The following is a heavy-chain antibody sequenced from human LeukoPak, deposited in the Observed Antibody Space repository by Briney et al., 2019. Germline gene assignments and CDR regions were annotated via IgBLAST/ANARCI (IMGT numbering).Heavy chain of an antibody. CDR2: MNPNSGNT. Sequence: GASMKFSCKAAGDTFTSYDSNWVRQARGQGGEGMGWMNPNSGNTGYAQQFQGRVTMTRDTSISTAYMEVSSLRSEATAVYYCARVRGIYQDAFDLWGQGTMVTVSS. D-gene: IGHD2-2*01. CDR1: GDTFTSYD. J-gene: IGHJ3*01. V-gene: IGHV1-8*01. CDR3: ARVRGIYQDAFDL.